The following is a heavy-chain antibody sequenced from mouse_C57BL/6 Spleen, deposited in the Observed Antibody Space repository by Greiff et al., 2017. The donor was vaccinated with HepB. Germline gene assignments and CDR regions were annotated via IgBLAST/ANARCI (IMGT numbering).Heavy chain of an antibody. J-gene: IGHJ3*01. V-gene: IGHV1-69*01. CDR2: IDPSDSYT. Sequence: VQLQQPGAELVMPGASVKLSCKASGYTFTSYWMHWVKQRPGQGLEWIGEIDPSDSYTNYNQKFKGKSTLTVDKSSSTAYMQLSSLTSEDSAVYYCARERNSPFAYWGQGTLVTVSA. CDR1: GYTFTSYW. CDR3: ARERNSPFAY.